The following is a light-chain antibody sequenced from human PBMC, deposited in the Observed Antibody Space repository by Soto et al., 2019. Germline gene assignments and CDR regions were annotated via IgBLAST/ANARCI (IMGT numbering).Light chain of an antibody. Sequence: EIVLTQSPGTLSLSPGERATLSCRASQTVGNNYLAWYQQKPGQTPRLLIHGASNRATGIPDRISGSGSGTDLTLFISRLEPEDLAVYYCQQYASSPLTFGGGTKVEIK. V-gene: IGKV3-20*01. CDR3: QQYASSPLT. CDR1: QTVGNNY. J-gene: IGKJ4*01. CDR2: GAS.